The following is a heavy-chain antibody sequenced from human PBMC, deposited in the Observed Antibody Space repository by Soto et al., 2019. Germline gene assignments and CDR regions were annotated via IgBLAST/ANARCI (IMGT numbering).Heavy chain of an antibody. J-gene: IGHJ6*03. Sequence: ESGPTLVNPTQTLTLTCTFSGFSLSTSGMCVSWIRQPPGKALEWLARIDWDDDKYYSTSLKTRLTISKDTSKNQVVLTMTNMDPVDTATYYCARILIVQGHGYYYYYMDVWGKGTTVTVSS. CDR2: IDWDDDK. D-gene: IGHD1-1*01. CDR3: ARILIVQGHGYYYYYMDV. CDR1: GFSLSTSGMC. V-gene: IGHV2-70*11.